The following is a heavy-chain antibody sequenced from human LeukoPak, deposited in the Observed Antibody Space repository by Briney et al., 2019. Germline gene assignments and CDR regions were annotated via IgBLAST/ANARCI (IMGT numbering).Heavy chain of an antibody. CDR2: ISSSSSYI. CDR1: GFTFSSYS. V-gene: IGHV3-21*01. CDR3: ARAAIAPGWRGYYYYMDV. J-gene: IGHJ6*03. Sequence: TRGSLRLSCAASGFTFSSYSMNWVRQAPGKGLEWVSSISSSSSYIYYADSVKGRFTISRDNAKNSLYLQMNSLRAEDTAVYYCARAAIAPGWRGYYYYMDVWGKGTTVTVSS. D-gene: IGHD2-2*02.